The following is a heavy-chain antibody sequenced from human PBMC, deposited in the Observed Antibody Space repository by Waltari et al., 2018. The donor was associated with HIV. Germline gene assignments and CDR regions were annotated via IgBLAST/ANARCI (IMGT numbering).Heavy chain of an antibody. CDR1: GGTFSSYA. V-gene: IGHV1-69*06. Sequence: QVQLVQSGAEVKKPGSSVKVSCKASGGTFSSYAISWVRQAPGQGLEWMGGIIPIFGTANYAQKFQGRVTITADKSTSTAYMELSSLRSEDTAVYYCARDNFRDGDFYYYGMDVWGQGTTVTVSS. J-gene: IGHJ6*02. D-gene: IGHD4-17*01. CDR2: IIPIFGTA. CDR3: ARDNFRDGDFYYYGMDV.